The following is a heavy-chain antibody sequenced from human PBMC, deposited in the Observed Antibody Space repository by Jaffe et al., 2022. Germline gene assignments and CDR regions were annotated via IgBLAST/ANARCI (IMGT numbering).Heavy chain of an antibody. J-gene: IGHJ3*02. CDR2: IKSKTDGGTT. Sequence: EVQLVESGGGLVKPGGSLRLSCAASGFTFSNAWMSWVRQAPGKGLEWVGRIKSKTDGGTTDYAAPVKGRFTISRDDSKNTLYLQMNSLKTEDTAVYYCTTDITIFGVVNDAFDIWGQGTMVTVSS. D-gene: IGHD3-3*01. V-gene: IGHV3-15*01. CDR1: GFTFSNAW. CDR3: TTDITIFGVVNDAFDI.